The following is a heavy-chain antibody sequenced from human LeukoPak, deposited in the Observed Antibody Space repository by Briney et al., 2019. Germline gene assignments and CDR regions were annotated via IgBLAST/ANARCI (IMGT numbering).Heavy chain of an antibody. D-gene: IGHD2-2*01. CDR2: INPNSGGT. CDR3: ARDRGCSSTSCYGWYFDL. Sequence: ASVKVSCKASGYTFTGYYMHWVRQAPGQGLEWMGWINPNSGGTNYAQKFQGRVTMTRDTSISTAYMELSRLRSDDTAVYYCARDRGCSSTSCYGWYFDLWGRGTLVTVSS. V-gene: IGHV1-2*02. J-gene: IGHJ2*01. CDR1: GYTFTGYY.